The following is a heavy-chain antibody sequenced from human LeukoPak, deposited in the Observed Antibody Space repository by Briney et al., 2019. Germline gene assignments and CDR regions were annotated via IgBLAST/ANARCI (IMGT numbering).Heavy chain of an antibody. J-gene: IGHJ3*02. CDR3: ASWGPLGDHLDAFDI. Sequence: SETLSLTCAVYGGSFSGYYWSWIRQPTGKGLEWIGEINHSGSTNYNPSLKSRVTISVDTSKNQFSLKLSSVTAADTAVYYCASWGPLGDHLDAFDIWGQGTMVTVSS. CDR1: GGSFSGYY. V-gene: IGHV4-34*01. CDR2: INHSGST. D-gene: IGHD3-16*01.